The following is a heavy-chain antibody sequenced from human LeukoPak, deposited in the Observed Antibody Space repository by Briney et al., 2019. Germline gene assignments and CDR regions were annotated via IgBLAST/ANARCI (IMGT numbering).Heavy chain of an antibody. CDR1: GYTLTELS. Sequence: ASVKVSCKVSGYTLTELSMHWVRQAPGKGLEWMRGFDPEDGETIYAQKFQGRVTMTEDTSTDTAYMELSSLRSEDTAVYYCATPGGCTNGVCYLWYYYSMDVWGQGTTVTVS. D-gene: IGHD2-8*01. CDR3: ATPGGCTNGVCYLWYYYSMDV. V-gene: IGHV1-24*01. J-gene: IGHJ6*02. CDR2: FDPEDGET.